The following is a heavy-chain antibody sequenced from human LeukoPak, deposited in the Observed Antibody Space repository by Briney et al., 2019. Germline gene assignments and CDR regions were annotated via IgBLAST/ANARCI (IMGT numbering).Heavy chain of an antibody. J-gene: IGHJ1*01. Sequence: SVKVSCKASGGTFSSYAISWVRQAPGQGLEWMGGIIPIFGTANYAQKFQGRVTITADESTSTAYMELSSLRSEDTAVYYCARAAFNGLYDILTGYEHWGQGTLVTVSS. D-gene: IGHD3-9*01. CDR3: ARAAFNGLYDILTGYEH. V-gene: IGHV1-69*01. CDR1: GGTFSSYA. CDR2: IIPIFGTA.